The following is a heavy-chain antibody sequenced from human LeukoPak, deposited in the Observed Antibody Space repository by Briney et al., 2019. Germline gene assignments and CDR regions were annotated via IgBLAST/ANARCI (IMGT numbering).Heavy chain of an antibody. CDR2: VFYSGDT. CDR3: ARSLNVVLVGGAWFDP. Sequence: SETLSLTCTVSGGSISSYYWTWIRQPPGKGLEWIGLVFYSGDTYYNPSLQSRVTISVDPSENQFSLTLSSVTDADTAVYYCARSLNVVLVGGAWFDPWGQGTLVTVSS. CDR1: GGSISSYY. V-gene: IGHV4-59*01. J-gene: IGHJ5*02. D-gene: IGHD2-15*01.